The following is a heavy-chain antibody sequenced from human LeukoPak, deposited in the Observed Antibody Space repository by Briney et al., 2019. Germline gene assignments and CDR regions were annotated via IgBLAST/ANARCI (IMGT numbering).Heavy chain of an antibody. Sequence: PSETLSLTCTVSGGSISSYYWGWIRQPPGKGLEWIGSMYYSGSTYYNPSLKSRVTISIDTSKNQFSLKLNSVTAADTAVYYCARGTPPSSSCYDYWGQGTLVTVSS. CDR3: ARGTPPSSSCYDY. V-gene: IGHV4-39*07. CDR1: GGSISSYY. J-gene: IGHJ4*02. CDR2: MYYSGST. D-gene: IGHD6-13*01.